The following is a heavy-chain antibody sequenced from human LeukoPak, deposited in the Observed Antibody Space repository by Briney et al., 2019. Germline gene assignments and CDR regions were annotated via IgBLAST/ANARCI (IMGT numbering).Heavy chain of an antibody. Sequence: PSETLSLTCAVYGGSFSGYYWSWIRQPPGKGLEWTGEINHSGSTNYNPSLKSRVTISVDTSENQFSLRLTSVTAADTAMYYCAAGPWELDFWGQGTLVTVSS. J-gene: IGHJ4*02. CDR1: GGSFSGYY. CDR2: INHSGST. V-gene: IGHV4-34*01. D-gene: IGHD1-26*01. CDR3: AAGPWELDF.